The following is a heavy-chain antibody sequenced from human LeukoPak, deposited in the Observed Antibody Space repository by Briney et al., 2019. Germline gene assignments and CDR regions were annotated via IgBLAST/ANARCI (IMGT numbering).Heavy chain of an antibody. Sequence: GGSLRLSCAASGFIFSNYGMSWVRQAPGKGLEWVSSISFSSTHIYYADSIQGRFTISRDNAKNSLYLQMNSLRAEDTALYYCAKDRKGHIVVVPAAMELDYWGQGTLVTVSS. D-gene: IGHD2-2*01. CDR3: AKDRKGHIVVVPAAMELDY. CDR1: GFIFSNYG. CDR2: ISFSSTHI. V-gene: IGHV3-21*04. J-gene: IGHJ4*02.